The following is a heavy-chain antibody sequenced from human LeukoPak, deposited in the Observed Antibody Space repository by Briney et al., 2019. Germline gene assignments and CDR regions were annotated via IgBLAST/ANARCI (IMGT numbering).Heavy chain of an antibody. CDR2: ISSGSSYI. D-gene: IGHD4-11*01. Sequence: GGSLRLSCAASGFTFSSYSMNWVRQAPGKGPEWVSSISSGSSYIYYADSVKGRFTISRDNAKNSLYLQMNSLRAEDTAVYYCARDYSGYSNYWGQGTLVTVSS. CDR1: GFTFSSYS. CDR3: ARDYSGYSNY. V-gene: IGHV3-21*01. J-gene: IGHJ4*02.